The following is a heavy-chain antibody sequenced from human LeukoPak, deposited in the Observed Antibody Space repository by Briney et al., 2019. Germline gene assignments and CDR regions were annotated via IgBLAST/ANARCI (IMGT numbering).Heavy chain of an antibody. J-gene: IGHJ4*02. Sequence: PGGSLRLSCAASGFTVSSTYMTWVRQAPGKGLVWVSRINSDGSTTNYADSVKGRFTISRDNAKNTLYLQMNSLRAEDTAVYYCARDGTAANFDYWGQGTLVTVSS. CDR2: INSDGSTT. D-gene: IGHD6-13*01. V-gene: IGHV3-74*01. CDR3: ARDGTAANFDY. CDR1: GFTVSSTY.